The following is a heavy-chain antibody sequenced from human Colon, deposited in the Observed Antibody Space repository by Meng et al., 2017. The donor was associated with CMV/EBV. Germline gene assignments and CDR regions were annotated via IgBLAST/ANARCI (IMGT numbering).Heavy chain of an antibody. Sequence: GGSLRLSCAASGFTFSSYWMHWVRQAPGKGLEWVAFIDYDGTEEYYSESVKGRFVLSRDNSKNTLYLEMKSLSGEDTAAYYCAARLGYYFDYWGQGAVVTVSS. D-gene: IGHD2-15*01. CDR3: AARLGYYFDY. J-gene: IGHJ4*02. V-gene: IGHV3-30*02. CDR2: IDYDGTEE. CDR1: GFTFSSYW.